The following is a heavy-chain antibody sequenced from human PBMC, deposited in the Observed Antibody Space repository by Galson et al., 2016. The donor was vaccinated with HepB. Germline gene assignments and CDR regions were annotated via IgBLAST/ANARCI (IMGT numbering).Heavy chain of an antibody. J-gene: IGHJ4*02. CDR1: GFTFSGNT. D-gene: IGHD6-19*01. V-gene: IGHV3-30*04. CDR3: AREGGSSSWLVY. Sequence: SLRLSCAGSGFTFSGNTMHWVRQAPGKGLEWVAVISNDGSNKYYGESVRGRFTISRDNSKNMLYLQMNSLRGDDTAVYYCAREGGSSSWLVYWGQGTLVTASS. CDR2: ISNDGSNK.